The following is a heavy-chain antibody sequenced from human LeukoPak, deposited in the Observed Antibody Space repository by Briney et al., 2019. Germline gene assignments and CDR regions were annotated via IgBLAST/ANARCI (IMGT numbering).Heavy chain of an antibody. CDR2: ISGSGDST. J-gene: IGHJ3*02. V-gene: IGHV3-23*01. Sequence: GGSLRLSCAASGFTFRSYAMSWVRRAPGKGLEWVSSISGSGDSTYYADSVKGRFTISRDNSKNTLYLQMNSLRAEDTAVYYCAREKYYDFWSGHHDAFDIWGQGTMVTVSS. CDR1: GFTFRSYA. CDR3: AREKYYDFWSGHHDAFDI. D-gene: IGHD3-3*01.